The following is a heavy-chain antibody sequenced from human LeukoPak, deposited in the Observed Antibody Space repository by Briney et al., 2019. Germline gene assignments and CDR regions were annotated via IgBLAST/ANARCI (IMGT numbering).Heavy chain of an antibody. Sequence: SVKVSCKASGGTFSSYAISWVRQAPGQGLEWMGGIIPIFGTANYAQKFQGGVTLTRDMSTSTDYLELSSLRSEDTAVYYCARDNSVRDEAWWFNPWGQGTLVTVSS. CDR2: IIPIFGTA. CDR3: ARDNSVRDEAWWFNP. V-gene: IGHV1-69*05. J-gene: IGHJ5*02. CDR1: GGTFSSYA. D-gene: IGHD5-24*01.